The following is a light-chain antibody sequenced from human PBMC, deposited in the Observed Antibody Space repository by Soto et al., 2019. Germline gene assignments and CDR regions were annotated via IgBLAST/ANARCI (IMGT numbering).Light chain of an antibody. CDR3: QRYDSAPRT. V-gene: IGKV1-27*01. J-gene: IGKJ1*01. Sequence: DIQMTQSPSSLSASVGDKVTITCRASQGISNYLAWYQQKPGKVPTLLIYSASTLQSGVPSRFSGRGSATAFTLPFRSLQPEDVATYYCQRYDSAPRTFGQGKKVEIK. CDR1: QGISNY. CDR2: SAS.